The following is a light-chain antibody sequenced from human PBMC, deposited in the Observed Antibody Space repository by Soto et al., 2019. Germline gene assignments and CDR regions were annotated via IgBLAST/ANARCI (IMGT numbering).Light chain of an antibody. CDR2: DAS. V-gene: IGKV3-11*01. CDR1: QSVSSY. CDR3: QQRSNFIT. J-gene: IGKJ5*01. Sequence: EIVLTQSPATLSLSPGERATLSCRASQSVSSYLAWYQQKPGQAPRLLIYDASNRATGIPARFSGSGSGTDFTLTISSLEPEDFAVYYCQQRSNFITFGQGTRLVIK.